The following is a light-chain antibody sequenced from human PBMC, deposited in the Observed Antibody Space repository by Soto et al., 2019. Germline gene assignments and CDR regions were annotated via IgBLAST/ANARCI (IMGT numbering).Light chain of an antibody. V-gene: IGKV2-28*01. CDR3: MQALQTPPYT. CDR2: LGS. CDR1: QSLLHSNGYNF. J-gene: IGKJ2*01. Sequence: DIVMTQSPLSLPVTPGEPASISCRSSQSLLHSNGYNFLDWYLQKPGQSPQLLIHLGSNRASGVPDRFSGRGSGTYFTLKISRVEAEDVGVYYCMQALQTPPYTFGQGTKLEIK.